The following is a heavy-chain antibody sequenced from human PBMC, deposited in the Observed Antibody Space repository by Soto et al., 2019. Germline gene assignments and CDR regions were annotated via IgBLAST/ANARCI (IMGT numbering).Heavy chain of an antibody. CDR2: ISSSGSTI. CDR1: GFTFSDYS. D-gene: IGHD1-1*01. CDR3: ARVRDFLQNSANDDEAFDN. J-gene: IGHJ3*02. V-gene: IGHV3-11*01. Sequence: QVQLVESGGGLVKPGGSLRLSCAASGFTFSDYSMSWIRQAPGKGLEWVSYISSSGSTIYYADSVKGRFTISTDNAKNSLYLQMNSLRAEDTAVYYCARVRDFLQNSANDDEAFDNWGQGTMVTVSS.